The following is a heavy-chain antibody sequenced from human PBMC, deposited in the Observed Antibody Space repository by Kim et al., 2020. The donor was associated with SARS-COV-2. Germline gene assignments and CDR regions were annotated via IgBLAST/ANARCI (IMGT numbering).Heavy chain of an antibody. V-gene: IGHV1-3*01. D-gene: IGHD3-10*01. Sequence: ASVKVSCKASGYTFTSYAMHWVRQAPGQRLEWMGWINAGNGNTKYSQKFQGRVTITRDTSASTAYMELSSLRSEETAVYYCARDGRDLLWFGEPLIERWWFDPWGQGTLVTVSS. CDR2: INAGNGNT. CDR3: ARDGRDLLWFGEPLIERWWFDP. CDR1: GYTFTSYA. J-gene: IGHJ5*02.